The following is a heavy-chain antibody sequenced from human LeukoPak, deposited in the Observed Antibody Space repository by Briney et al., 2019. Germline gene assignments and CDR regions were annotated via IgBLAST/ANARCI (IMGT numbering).Heavy chain of an antibody. V-gene: IGHV1-69*13. CDR3: APGQLPRDGAFDI. J-gene: IGHJ3*02. D-gene: IGHD2-2*01. Sequence: SVKVSCKASGGTFSSYAISWVRQAPGQGLEWMGGIIPIFGTADYAQKFQGRVTITADESTSTAYMELSSLRSEDTAVYYCAPGQLPRDGAFDIWGQGTMVTVSS. CDR1: GGTFSSYA. CDR2: IIPIFGTA.